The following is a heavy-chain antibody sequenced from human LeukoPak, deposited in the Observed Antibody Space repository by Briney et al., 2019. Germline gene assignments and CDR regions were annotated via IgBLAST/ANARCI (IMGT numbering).Heavy chain of an antibody. J-gene: IGHJ4*02. CDR2: INHSGST. CDR3: ARGRRNGGYYNLYYFDY. Sequence: SETLSLTCVVYGGSFSGYYWSWVRQPPGKGLEWIGEINHSGSTNYNPSLKSRVTISVDTSKNQFSLKLSSVTAADTAVYYCARGRRNGGYYNLYYFDYWGQGTLVTVSS. D-gene: IGHD3-9*01. V-gene: IGHV4-34*01. CDR1: GGSFSGYY.